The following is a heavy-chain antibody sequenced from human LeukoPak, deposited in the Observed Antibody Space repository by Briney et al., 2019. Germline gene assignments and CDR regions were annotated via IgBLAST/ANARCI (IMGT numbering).Heavy chain of an antibody. V-gene: IGHV4-59*01. D-gene: IGHD3-22*01. Sequence: SETLSLTCTVSGGSISNYYWTWIRQPPGKGLEWIGFISYSGNTNYNPSLKSRVTISLDTSKNQFSLKLISVTAADTAVYYCARGVGSGYTDYWGQGALVTVSS. CDR3: ARGVGSGYTDY. J-gene: IGHJ4*02. CDR1: GGSISNYY. CDR2: ISYSGNT.